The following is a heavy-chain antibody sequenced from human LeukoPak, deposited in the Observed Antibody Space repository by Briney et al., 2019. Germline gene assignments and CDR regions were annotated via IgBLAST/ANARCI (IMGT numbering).Heavy chain of an antibody. CDR2: ISSNGGST. Sequence: PGGSLRLSCAASGFTFSSYAMHWVRQAPGKGLEYVSAISSNGGSTYYANSVKGRFTISRDNSKNTLYLQMGSLRAEDMAVYYCAREGFPSTTMVRGANDYWGQGTLVTVSS. D-gene: IGHD3-10*01. CDR3: AREGFPSTTMVRGANDY. J-gene: IGHJ4*02. CDR1: GFTFSSYA. V-gene: IGHV3-64*01.